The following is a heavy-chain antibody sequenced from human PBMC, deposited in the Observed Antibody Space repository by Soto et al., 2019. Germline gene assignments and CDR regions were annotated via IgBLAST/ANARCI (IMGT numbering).Heavy chain of an antibody. Sequence: GGSLRLSCAGSGFTFGTYSMNWVRQAAGKGLEWIAYISYDSDTIQYADSVKGRVTISRDNAKNSLYLQMNSLRDEDTAVYYCARLYYDYVWGQGTTVTVSS. CDR3: ARLYYDYV. V-gene: IGHV3-48*02. CDR1: GFTFGTYS. J-gene: IGHJ6*02. D-gene: IGHD3-3*01. CDR2: ISYDSDTI.